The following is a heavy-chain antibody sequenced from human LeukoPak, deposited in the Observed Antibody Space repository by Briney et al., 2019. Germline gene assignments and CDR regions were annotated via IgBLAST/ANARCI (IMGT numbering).Heavy chain of an antibody. Sequence: GGSLRLSCAASGFTFDDYCMSWVRHAPGNGLECVSGINWNCGSTGYADSVKGRFTISRDNAKNSLYLQMNSLRVEDTALYYCARDTSGTIDYWGQGTLVTVSS. D-gene: IGHD1-26*01. V-gene: IGHV3-20*04. CDR2: INWNCGST. CDR3: ARDTSGTIDY. CDR1: GFTFDDYC. J-gene: IGHJ4*02.